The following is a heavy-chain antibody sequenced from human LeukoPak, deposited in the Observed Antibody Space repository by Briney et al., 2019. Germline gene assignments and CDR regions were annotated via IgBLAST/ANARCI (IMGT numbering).Heavy chain of an antibody. CDR3: ARDFEDPINPTRISYFDY. CDR1: GFTFSSYS. Sequence: GGSLRLSCAASGFTFSSYSMNWVRQAPGKGLEWFSSISSSSSYIYYADSVKGRFTISRDNAKNSLYLQMNSLRAEDTAVYYCARDFEDPINPTRISYFDYWGQGTLVTVSS. CDR2: ISSSSSYI. D-gene: IGHD1-14*01. J-gene: IGHJ4*02. V-gene: IGHV3-21*01.